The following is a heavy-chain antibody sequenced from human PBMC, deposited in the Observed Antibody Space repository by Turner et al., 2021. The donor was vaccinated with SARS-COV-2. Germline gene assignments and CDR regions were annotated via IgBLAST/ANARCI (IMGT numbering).Heavy chain of an antibody. J-gene: IGHJ4*02. CDR3: ARHGLDILTGVFDY. Sequence: QLQLQESGPGLVKPSETLSLTCTVSGGSISNNNYYWGWIRQSPGKGLEWIGTFDYSGSTYSNPSLKSRVTISVDTSKNQFSLKLGSVTAADTAVYYCARHGLDILTGVFDYWGQGILVTVSS. D-gene: IGHD3-9*01. CDR2: FDYSGST. V-gene: IGHV4-39*01. CDR1: GGSISNNNYY.